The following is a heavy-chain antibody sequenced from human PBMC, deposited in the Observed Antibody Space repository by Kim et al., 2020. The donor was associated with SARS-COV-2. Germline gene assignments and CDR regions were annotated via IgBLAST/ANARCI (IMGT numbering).Heavy chain of an antibody. V-gene: IGHV3-30*18. J-gene: IGHJ5*02. CDR1: GFTFSSYG. Sequence: GGSLRLSCAASGFTFSSYGMHWVRQAPGKGLEWVAVISYDGSHKYYADSVKGRFTISRDNSKNTLYLQMNSLRAEDTAVYYCAKDLAGVAGTRSWFDPWGQGTLVTVSS. CDR2: ISYDGSHK. D-gene: IGHD6-19*01. CDR3: AKDLAGVAGTRSWFDP.